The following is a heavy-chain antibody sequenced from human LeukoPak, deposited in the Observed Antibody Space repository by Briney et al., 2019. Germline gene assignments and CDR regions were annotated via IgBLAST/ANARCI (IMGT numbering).Heavy chain of an antibody. CDR3: AREHSGGSWKGNWFDP. V-gene: IGHV3-21*01. CDR1: GFTFSSYS. CDR2: ISSSSSYI. Sequence: GGSLRLSRAASGFTFSSYSMNWVRQAPGKGLEWVSSISSSSSYIYYADSVKGRFTISRDNAKNSLYLQMNSLRAEDTAVYYCAREHSGGSWKGNWFDPWGQGTLVTVSS. D-gene: IGHD1-26*01. J-gene: IGHJ5*02.